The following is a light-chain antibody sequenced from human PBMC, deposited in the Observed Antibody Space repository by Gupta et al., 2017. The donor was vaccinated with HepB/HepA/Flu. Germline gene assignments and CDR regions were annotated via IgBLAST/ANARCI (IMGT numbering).Light chain of an antibody. J-gene: IGKJ2*01. CDR2: DAS. V-gene: IGKV1-33*01. CDR1: QDISNY. Sequence: DIQMTQSPSSLSASVGDRVTITCQAKQDISNYLTWYQQKPGEAPRILIYDASTWATGVPARFSGSGSGTDFTFTISSLQPEDIAAYYCQQYGNLPQYTFGQGTRLEIK. CDR3: QQYGNLPQYT.